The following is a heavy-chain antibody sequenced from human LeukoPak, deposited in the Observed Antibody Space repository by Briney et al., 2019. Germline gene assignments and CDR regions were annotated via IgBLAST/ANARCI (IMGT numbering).Heavy chain of an antibody. Sequence: SETLSLTCTVFGGSFTDYFWTWIRHSPGKGLERIGVINDYTGDGKYNPSLNSRVSISLEKSKNQLSLELRSVTAADTAVYYCARGRIAKIVVVHSFSYGMDVWGQGTTVTVSS. CDR1: GGSFTDYF. CDR2: INDYTGDG. D-gene: IGHD3-22*01. J-gene: IGHJ6*02. V-gene: IGHV4-34*01. CDR3: ARGRIAKIVVVHSFSYGMDV.